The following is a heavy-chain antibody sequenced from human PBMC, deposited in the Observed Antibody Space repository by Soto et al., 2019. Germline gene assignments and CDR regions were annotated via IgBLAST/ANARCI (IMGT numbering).Heavy chain of an antibody. CDR3: ARGLNSGYDDYCFDY. D-gene: IGHD5-12*01. V-gene: IGHV4-59*01. CDR1: GGSLSSYY. J-gene: IGHJ4*02. CDR2: IYYSGST. Sequence: SETLSLTCTVSGGSLSSYYWSWIRQPPGKGLEWIGYIYYSGSTNYNPSLKSRVTISVDTSKNQFSLKLSSVTAADTAVYYCARGLNSGYDDYCFDYWGQGTLVTVSS.